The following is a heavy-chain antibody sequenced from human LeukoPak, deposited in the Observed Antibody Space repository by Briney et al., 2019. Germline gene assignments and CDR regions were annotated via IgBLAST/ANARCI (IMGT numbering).Heavy chain of an antibody. CDR2: INHSGSV. V-gene: IGHV4-34*01. J-gene: IGHJ4*02. Sequence: PSETLSLTCAVYDGSFSGYYCSWIRQPPGKGLQWIGEINHSGSVNYNPSLKSRVTILLDTSKNQFSLKLTSVTAADTAIYYCARTQSGSYNYFDNWGQGTLVTVSS. CDR3: ARTQSGSYNYFDN. D-gene: IGHD1-26*01. CDR1: DGSFSGYY.